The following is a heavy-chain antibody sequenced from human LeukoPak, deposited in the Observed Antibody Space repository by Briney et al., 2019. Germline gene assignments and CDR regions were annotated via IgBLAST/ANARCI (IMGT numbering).Heavy chain of an antibody. D-gene: IGHD6-13*01. J-gene: IGHJ5*02. CDR2: ISGSGGST. CDR3: AKVRGSSWDPFDP. V-gene: IGHV3-23*01. CDR1: GFTFSSYS. Sequence: PGGSLRLSCAASGFTFSSYSMNWVRQAPGKGLEWVSSISGSGGSTYYADSVKGRFTISRDNSKKTLFPQMNSLRGEDTAVYYCAKVRGSSWDPFDPWGQGTLVTVSS.